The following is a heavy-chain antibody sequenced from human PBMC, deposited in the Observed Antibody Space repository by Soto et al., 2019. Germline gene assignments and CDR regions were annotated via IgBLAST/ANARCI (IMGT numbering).Heavy chain of an antibody. Sequence: GESLKISCAASGFTFSSYSMNWVRQAPGKGLEWVSYISSSSSTIYYADPVKGRFTISRDNAKNSLYLQMNSLRDEDTAVYYCARVREPGDNWKGLYYYGMDVWGQGTTVTVSS. CDR2: ISSSSSTI. CDR1: GFTFSSYS. V-gene: IGHV3-48*02. CDR3: ARVREPGDNWKGLYYYGMDV. D-gene: IGHD1-20*01. J-gene: IGHJ6*02.